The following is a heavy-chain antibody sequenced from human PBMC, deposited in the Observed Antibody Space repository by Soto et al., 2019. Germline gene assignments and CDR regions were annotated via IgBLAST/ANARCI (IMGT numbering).Heavy chain of an antibody. CDR2: FDPEDGET. V-gene: IGHV1-24*01. D-gene: IGHD6-19*01. J-gene: IGHJ6*02. CDR1: GYTLTELS. CDR3: ATARLVRRGYYYGMXV. Sequence: ASVKVSCKVSGYTLTELSMHWVRQAPGKGLEWMGGFDPEDGETIYAQKFQGRVTMTEDTSTDTAYMELSSLRSEDTAVYYCATARLVRRGYYYGMXVWGQGTTVTVSS.